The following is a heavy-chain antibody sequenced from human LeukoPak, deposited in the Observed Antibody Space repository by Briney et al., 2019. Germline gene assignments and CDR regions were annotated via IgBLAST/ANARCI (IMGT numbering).Heavy chain of an antibody. D-gene: IGHD3-16*01. CDR3: ARDRLGGPDY. V-gene: IGHV4-59*12. CDR2: IYHSGTT. J-gene: IGHJ4*02. CDR1: GGSISSYS. Sequence: PSETLSLTCTVSGGSISSYSWSWIRQPPGKGLEWIGYIYHSGTTYYNASLKSRVTMSVDRSQNEFSLILSSVTAADTAVYYCARDRLGGPDYWGQGTPVTVSS.